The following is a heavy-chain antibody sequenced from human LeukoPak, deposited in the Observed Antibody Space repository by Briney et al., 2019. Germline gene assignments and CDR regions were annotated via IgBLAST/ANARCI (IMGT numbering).Heavy chain of an antibody. Sequence: GGSLRISCAASGFNFDAYAMSWVRQAPGKGLEWVSGISKSGRTTFYTDSVKGRFTISRGNSKNTLHLQMNRLRAEDTALYYCAKDHDNTDYYYYFDSWGQGTLVTVSS. CDR1: GFNFDAYA. CDR2: ISKSGRTT. D-gene: IGHD2-21*01. J-gene: IGHJ4*02. CDR3: AKDHDNTDYYYYFDS. V-gene: IGHV3-23*01.